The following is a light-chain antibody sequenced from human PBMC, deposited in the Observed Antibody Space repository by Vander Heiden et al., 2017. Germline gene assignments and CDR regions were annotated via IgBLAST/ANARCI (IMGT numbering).Light chain of an antibody. J-gene: IGKJ2*01. CDR3: QHHHA. Sequence: DIQMTQSPSTLSASVGDRVTMPCRASQSFGGWMAWYQQKPGRAPKLLIYRASTLETGVPSRFSGGVSGTEFTLTISSLQPDDIATYYCQHHHAFGPGT. V-gene: IGKV1-5*03. CDR2: RAS. CDR1: QSFGGW.